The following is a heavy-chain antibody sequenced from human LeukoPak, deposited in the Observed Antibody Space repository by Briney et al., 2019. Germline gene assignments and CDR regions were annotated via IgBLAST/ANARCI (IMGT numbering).Heavy chain of an antibody. CDR2: IKQDGSEI. V-gene: IGHV3-7*01. CDR1: GFTFSFYW. Sequence: GGSLRLSCVASGFTFSFYWMSWVRQAPGKGLEWVANIKQDGSEIYYVDSVKGRFTISRDNAMNSLYLQMNSLRADDTAVYYCARDSHDFWRGYYIDYWGQGTLVTVSS. D-gene: IGHD3-3*01. CDR3: ARDSHDFWRGYYIDY. J-gene: IGHJ4*02.